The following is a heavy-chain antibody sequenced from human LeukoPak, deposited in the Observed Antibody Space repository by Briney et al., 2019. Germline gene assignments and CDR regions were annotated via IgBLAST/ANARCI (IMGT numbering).Heavy chain of an antibody. V-gene: IGHV4-39*01. J-gene: IGHJ4*02. D-gene: IGHD6-13*01. CDR2: MYHNGST. CDR1: GGSISSISYY. Sequence: PSETLSLTCTVSGGSISSISYYWGWIRQPPGKGLEWIGSMYHNGSTYYNPSLKSRVTISVDTSKNQFSLKLTSVTAADTAVYYCARAPYRPRAAAALDYWGQGTLVTVSS. CDR3: ARAPYRPRAAAALDY.